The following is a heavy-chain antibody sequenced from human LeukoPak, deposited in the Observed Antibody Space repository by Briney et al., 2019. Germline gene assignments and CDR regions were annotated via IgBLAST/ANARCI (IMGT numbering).Heavy chain of an antibody. Sequence: GGSLRLSCAASGFTFSDYYMSWIRQAPGKGLEWVSYISSSGSTIYYADSVKGRFTISRDNAKNSLYLQMNSLRAEETAVYYCARDAYCSTTSCKEYFDLWGRGTLVTVSS. CDR2: ISSSGSTI. V-gene: IGHV3-11*04. J-gene: IGHJ2*01. CDR1: GFTFSDYY. D-gene: IGHD2-2*01. CDR3: ARDAYCSTTSCKEYFDL.